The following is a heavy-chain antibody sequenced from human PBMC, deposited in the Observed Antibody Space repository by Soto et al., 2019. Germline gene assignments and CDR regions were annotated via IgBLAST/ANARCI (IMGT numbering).Heavy chain of an antibody. CDR3: ARDFTRSSSCSFDY. J-gene: IGHJ4*02. D-gene: IGHD6-13*01. CDR2: ISSSGTTI. V-gene: IGHV3-11*04. CDR1: GFTFSDYY. Sequence: TGGSLRLSCAASGFTFSDYYMSWIRQAPGKGLEWVSYISSSGTTIYYADSMKGRFTISRDNAKNSLYLQMNSLRAEDTAVYYCARDFTRSSSCSFDYWGQGTLVTVSS.